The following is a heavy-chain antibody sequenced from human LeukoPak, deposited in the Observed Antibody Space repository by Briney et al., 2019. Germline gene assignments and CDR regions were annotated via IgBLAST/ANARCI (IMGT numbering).Heavy chain of an antibody. V-gene: IGHV3-21*01. J-gene: IGHJ6*02. CDR1: GFTFSYYS. CDR3: ARVNAVTTDPYYYGMDV. CDR2: ISSSSSYI. Sequence: GGSLRLSCAASGFTFSYYSMNWVRQAPVKGLEWVSSISSSSSYIYYADSVKGRFTISRDNAKNSLYLQMNSLRAEDTAVYYCARVNAVTTDPYYYGMDVWGQGTTVTVSS. D-gene: IGHD4-17*01.